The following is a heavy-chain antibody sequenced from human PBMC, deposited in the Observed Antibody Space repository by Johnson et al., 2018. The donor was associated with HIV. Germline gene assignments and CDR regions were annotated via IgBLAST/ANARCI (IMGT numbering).Heavy chain of an antibody. CDR3: AKVGVGGDAFDI. V-gene: IGHV3-20*04. Sequence: VQLVESGGGVVRPGGSLRLSCAASGFTFDDYGMSWVRQAPGKGLEWVSGINWNGGSTGYADSVKGRFTISRDNSKNTLYLQMNSLRAEDTAVYYCAKVGVGGDAFDIWGQGTMVTVSS. J-gene: IGHJ3*02. CDR1: GFTFDDYG. D-gene: IGHD1-26*01. CDR2: INWNGGST.